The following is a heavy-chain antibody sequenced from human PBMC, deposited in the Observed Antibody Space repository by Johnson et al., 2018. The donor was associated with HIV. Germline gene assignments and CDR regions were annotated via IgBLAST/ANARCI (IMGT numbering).Heavy chain of an antibody. CDR3: ARLPSGYSRDAFDI. Sequence: QMLLVESGGGVVQPGRSLRLSCAASGFTFSSYPMHWVRQAPGKGLEWVAFISYDGNSKYFADSVKGRFTISRDNSKHTLYLQINSLRPEDTAVYYCARLPSGYSRDAFDIWGQGTMVTVSS. CDR1: GFTFSSYP. V-gene: IGHV3-30*04. CDR2: ISYDGNSK. D-gene: IGHD5-18*01. J-gene: IGHJ3*02.